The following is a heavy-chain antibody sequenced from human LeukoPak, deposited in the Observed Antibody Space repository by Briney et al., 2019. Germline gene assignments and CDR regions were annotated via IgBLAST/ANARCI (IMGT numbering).Heavy chain of an antibody. Sequence: GGSLRLSCAASGFTFSTYGMNWVRQAPGKGLEWVSYISSSSSPIYYADSLRGRFTISRDNAKNTLHLQMNSRRAEDTAVYYCARGAARMVEMGTIISFEYWGQGTLVTVSS. J-gene: IGHJ4*02. V-gene: IGHV3-48*01. D-gene: IGHD5-24*01. CDR2: ISSSSSPI. CDR3: ARGAARMVEMGTIISFEY. CDR1: GFTFSTYG.